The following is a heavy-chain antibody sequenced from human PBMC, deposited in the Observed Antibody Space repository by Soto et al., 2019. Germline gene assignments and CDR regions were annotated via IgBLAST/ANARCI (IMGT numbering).Heavy chain of an antibody. V-gene: IGHV3-30-3*01. CDR2: ISYDGSNK. CDR3: ARGDGSGSYRAPHYYYYGMDV. D-gene: IGHD3-10*01. J-gene: IGHJ6*02. Sequence: GGSLRLSCAASGFTFSSYAMHWVRQAPGKGLEWVAVISYDGSNKYYADSVKGRFTISRDNSKNTLYLQMNSLRAEDTAVYYCARGDGSGSYRAPHYYYYGMDVWGQGTTVTVSS. CDR1: GFTFSSYA.